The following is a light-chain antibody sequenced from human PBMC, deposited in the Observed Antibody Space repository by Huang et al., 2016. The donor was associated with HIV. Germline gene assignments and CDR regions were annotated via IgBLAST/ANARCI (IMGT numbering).Light chain of an antibody. V-gene: IGKV3-11*01. J-gene: IGKJ1*01. CDR2: DAT. Sequence: EIVLTQSPVTLSLSPGEGATLSCRASHSISSNLAWFQQKPGLAPRLLIFDATNRATGSPARFSGSGSGTDFALTISSLEPEDFAVYYCQQRGDWPWTFGQGTKVEIK. CDR1: HSISSN. CDR3: QQRGDWPWT.